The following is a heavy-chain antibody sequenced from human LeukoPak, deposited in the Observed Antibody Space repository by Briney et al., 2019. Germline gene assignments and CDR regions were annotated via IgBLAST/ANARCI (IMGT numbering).Heavy chain of an antibody. J-gene: IGHJ6*02. Sequence: ASVKVSCKASGYTFTIYDINWVRQAPGQGLEGVGWMNPSNGGTVYAQKFQGRVTMTRDTSTGTLYMELNSLKSEDTAVYYCARGAIFGVTPRGYGMDVWGQGTTVTVSS. CDR3: ARGAIFGVTPRGYGMDV. D-gene: IGHD3-3*01. CDR1: GYTFTIYD. V-gene: IGHV1-8*01. CDR2: MNPSNGGT.